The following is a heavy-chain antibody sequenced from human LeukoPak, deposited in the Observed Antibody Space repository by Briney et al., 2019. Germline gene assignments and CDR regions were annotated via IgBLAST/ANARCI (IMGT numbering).Heavy chain of an antibody. V-gene: IGHV1-69*04. CDR2: IIPILGIA. CDR1: GGTFSSYA. CDR3: ARGRRPYYYDTSGYADAFDI. Sequence: ASVKVSCKASGGTFSSYAISWVRQAPGQGLEWMGRIIPILGIANYAQKFQGRVTITADKSTSAAYMELSRLRSDDTAVYYCARGRRPYYYDTSGYADAFDIWGQGTMVIVSS. J-gene: IGHJ3*02. D-gene: IGHD3-22*01.